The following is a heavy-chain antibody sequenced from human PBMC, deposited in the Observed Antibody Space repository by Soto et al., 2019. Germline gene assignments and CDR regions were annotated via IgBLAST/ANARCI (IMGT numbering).Heavy chain of an antibody. CDR1: GCTFTTYY. V-gene: IGHV1-2*02. J-gene: IGHJ4*02. CDR3: ARGRLLIHLWFDTLEH. D-gene: IGHD5-18*01. Sequence: ASVKVSCKASGCTFTTYYIHWVRQAPGQGLEWVGWINPNNGGTNSAQKFQGRVNMTRDTSTNTAYMELSSLRSDDTAIYFCARGRLLIHLWFDTLEHWGQGTQVTVSS. CDR2: INPNNGGT.